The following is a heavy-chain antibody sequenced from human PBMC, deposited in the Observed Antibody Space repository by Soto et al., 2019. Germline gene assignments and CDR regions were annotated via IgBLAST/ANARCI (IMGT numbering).Heavy chain of an antibody. D-gene: IGHD3-22*01. CDR3: ARDYFDSSDYPTNWSDP. CDR1: GDSISNSRFY. CDR2: IYHTGNA. J-gene: IGHJ5*02. V-gene: IGHV4-39*01. Sequence: PSGTLSLACSVSGDSISNSRFYWAWIRQPPGEGLEWIGSIYHTGNAYYNPSLKSRVTVFVDTSKNQFSLKLTSVTAADTALYYCARDYFDSSDYPTNWSDPSGQGTLVTVSS.